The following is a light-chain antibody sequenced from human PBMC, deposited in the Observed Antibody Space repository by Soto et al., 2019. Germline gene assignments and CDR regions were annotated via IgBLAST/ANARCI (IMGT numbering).Light chain of an antibody. CDR2: GAS. CDR1: QSVRSNY. V-gene: IGKV3-20*01. CDR3: QQYGSSPRT. J-gene: IGKJ1*01. Sequence: EIVLTQSPGTLSLSPGERATLSCRASQSVRSNYLAWYQQKPGQAPRLLIYGASSRATGIPDRFSGSGSGTDFTLTISRLEAEDFAVFYCQQYGSSPRTFGQGTKVEIK.